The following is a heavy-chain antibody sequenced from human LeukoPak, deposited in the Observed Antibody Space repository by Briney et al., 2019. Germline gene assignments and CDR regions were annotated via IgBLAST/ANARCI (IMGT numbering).Heavy chain of an antibody. CDR1: GFTFSSYA. Sequence: GGSLRLSCAASGFTFSSYAMSWVRQAPGKGLEWVSAISGSGGSTYYADSVKGRFTISRDNSKNTLYLQMNSLRAEDTAVYYCARSSGYYYDSSGYYYEAFDIWGQGTMVTVSS. D-gene: IGHD3-22*01. CDR3: ARSSGYYYDSSGYYYEAFDI. CDR2: ISGSGGST. V-gene: IGHV3-23*01. J-gene: IGHJ3*02.